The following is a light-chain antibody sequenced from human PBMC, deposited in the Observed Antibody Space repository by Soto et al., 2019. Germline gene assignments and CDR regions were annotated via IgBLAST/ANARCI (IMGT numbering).Light chain of an antibody. CDR3: QQYANWPPVI. Sequence: ETVMTQSPATLSVSPGERVTLSCRASQNVSGKVAWYQQKPGQPPSLLIYAASTRATGIPARFSGSGSGTEFTLTITSLQSEDFAVYYCQQYANWPPVIFGGGTKVDIK. V-gene: IGKV3-15*01. J-gene: IGKJ4*01. CDR1: QNVSGK. CDR2: AAS.